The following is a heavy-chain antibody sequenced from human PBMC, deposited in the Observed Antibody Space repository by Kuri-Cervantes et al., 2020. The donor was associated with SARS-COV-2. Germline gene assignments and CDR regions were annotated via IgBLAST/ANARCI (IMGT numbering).Heavy chain of an antibody. CDR2: IYYSGST. Sequence: SETLSLTCTVSGGSISSHYWSWIRQPPGKGLEWIGYIYYSGSTNYNPSLKNRVTISVDTSKNQFSLKLSSVTAADTAVYYCAREDSSSWLYSYDYWGQGTLVTVSS. CDR1: GGSISSHY. D-gene: IGHD6-13*01. V-gene: IGHV4-59*11. J-gene: IGHJ4*02. CDR3: AREDSSSWLYSYDY.